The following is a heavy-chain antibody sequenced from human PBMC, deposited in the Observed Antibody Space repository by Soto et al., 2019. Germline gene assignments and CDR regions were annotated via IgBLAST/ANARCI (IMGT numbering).Heavy chain of an antibody. CDR3: ASGIQLWLRRINNGYSG. CDR1: GGTFSTYA. V-gene: IGHV1-69*12. Sequence: QVQLVQSGAEVKKPESSVKVSCKAPGGTFSTYAISWVRQAPGQGLEWMGGIIPMFGTANYAQRFQDRVTITADEPTNTVYRELSSLRSEDTAVYFCASGIQLWLRRINNGYSGWGQGTLVTVSS. CDR2: IIPMFGTA. J-gene: IGHJ4*02. D-gene: IGHD5-18*01.